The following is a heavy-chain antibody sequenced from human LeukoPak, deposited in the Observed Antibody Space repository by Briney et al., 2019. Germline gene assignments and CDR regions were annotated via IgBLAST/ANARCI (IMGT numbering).Heavy chain of an antibody. Sequence: TGGSLRLSCAASEFSVGSNYMTWVRQAPGKGLEWVSGISDSGGTTYYVDSVKGRFTISRDNSKNTLYLQINSLRAEDMALYYCAKSSDGSTSFDQWGQGTMVTVSS. D-gene: IGHD2-2*01. CDR2: ISDSGGTT. CDR3: AKSSDGSTSFDQ. V-gene: IGHV3-23*01. J-gene: IGHJ4*02. CDR1: EFSVGSNY.